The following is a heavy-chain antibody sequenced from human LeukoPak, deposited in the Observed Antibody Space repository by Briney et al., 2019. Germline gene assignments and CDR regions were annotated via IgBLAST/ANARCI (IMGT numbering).Heavy chain of an antibody. CDR1: GLTLTNYA. Sequence: PGGSLRLSCAASGLTLTNYAIHWVRQAPGKGLEWVSGISASAESTFYADSVKGRFTISRDTSTNNVFLQMNSLRAEDTAVYYCAILSRPYSALRLNLLDYWGQGTLVTVSS. D-gene: IGHD2-15*01. CDR3: AILSRPYSALRLNLLDY. V-gene: IGHV3-23*01. CDR2: ISASAEST. J-gene: IGHJ4*02.